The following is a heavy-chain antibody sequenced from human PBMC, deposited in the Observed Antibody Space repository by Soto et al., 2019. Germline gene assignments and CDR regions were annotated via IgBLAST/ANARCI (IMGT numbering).Heavy chain of an antibody. CDR3: ASDYCSSTSCYSRAFDY. Sequence: SVKVSCKASGGTFSSYAISWVRQAPGQGLEWMGGIIPIFGTANYAQKFQGRVTITADESTSTAYMELSSLRSEDTAVYYCASDYCSSTSCYSRAFDYWGQGTLVTRLL. CDR1: GGTFSSYA. D-gene: IGHD2-2*01. CDR2: IIPIFGTA. V-gene: IGHV1-69*13. J-gene: IGHJ4*02.